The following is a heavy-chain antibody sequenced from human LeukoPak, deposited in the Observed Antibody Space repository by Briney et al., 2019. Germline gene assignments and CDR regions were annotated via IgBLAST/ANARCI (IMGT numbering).Heavy chain of an antibody. CDR2: IYHSGRT. CDR3: ARARFSMVRETPPDV. CDR1: GGSISSSSYY. Sequence: SETLSLTCTVSGGSISSSSYYWGWIRQPPGKGLEWIGSIYHSGRTSYNPSLRSRVTISVDTSKNKFSLKLSSVTAADTAVYYCARARFSMVRETPPDVWGKGTTVTISS. D-gene: IGHD3-10*01. V-gene: IGHV4-39*07. J-gene: IGHJ6*04.